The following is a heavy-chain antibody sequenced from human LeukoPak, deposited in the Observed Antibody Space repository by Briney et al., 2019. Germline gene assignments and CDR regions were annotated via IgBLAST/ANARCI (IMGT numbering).Heavy chain of an antibody. CDR2: LIPIFGTA. CDR3: ARTTVVVVPAAIFNWFDP. D-gene: IGHD2-2*02. V-gene: IGHV1-69*06. J-gene: IGHJ5*02. Sequence: SVKVSCKASGGTISSYAISWVRQAPGQGLEWMGGLIPIFGTANYAQKFQGRVTITADKSTSTAYMELSSLRSEDTAVYYCARTTVVVVPAAIFNWFDPWGQGTLVTVSS. CDR1: GGTISSYA.